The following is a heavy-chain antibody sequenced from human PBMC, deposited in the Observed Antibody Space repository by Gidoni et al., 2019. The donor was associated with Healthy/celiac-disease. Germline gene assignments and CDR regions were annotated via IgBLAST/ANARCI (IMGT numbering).Heavy chain of an antibody. Sequence: QVQLVESGGGVVQPGRSLRLSRAASGVTFSGDAMHWVRQAPGKGLEWVAVISYDGSNKYYADSVKGRFTISRDNSKNTLYLQMNSLRAEDTAVYYCAREESIAALSDRFDYWGQGTLVTVFS. CDR3: AREESIAALSDRFDY. CDR1: GVTFSGDA. V-gene: IGHV3-30*01. D-gene: IGHD6-6*01. J-gene: IGHJ4*02. CDR2: ISYDGSNK.